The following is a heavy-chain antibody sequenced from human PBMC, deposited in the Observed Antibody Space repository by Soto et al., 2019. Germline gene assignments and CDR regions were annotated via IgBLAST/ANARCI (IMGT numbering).Heavy chain of an antibody. CDR2: ISPYTGNT. CDR1: GYIFVNYG. Sequence: QVQLVQSGDEVKKPGASVKVSCKASGYIFVNYGIAWVRQAPGQGLEWMGWISPYTGNTHSATKVQGRLTMTTDTSTSTADMDQGRLTSDDTAVYYCVMVDNYVTPAPQDVWGKGTTVTVSS. V-gene: IGHV1-18*01. D-gene: IGHD3-16*01. CDR3: VMVDNYVTPAPQDV. J-gene: IGHJ6*04.